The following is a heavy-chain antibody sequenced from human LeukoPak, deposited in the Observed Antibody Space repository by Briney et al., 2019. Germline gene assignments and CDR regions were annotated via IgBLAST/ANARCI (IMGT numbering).Heavy chain of an antibody. CDR2: ISSSGRLM. D-gene: IGHD1-14*01. Sequence: GSLRLSCAASGFTFSDYYINWIRQAPGKGLEWVSHISSSGRLMQYADSVKGRFTITRDNAQNFMSLQMNSLKPEDTAVYYCARDTNNGLDVWGRGTTVTVS. CDR1: GFTFSDYY. V-gene: IGHV3-11*01. J-gene: IGHJ6*02. CDR3: ARDTNNGLDV.